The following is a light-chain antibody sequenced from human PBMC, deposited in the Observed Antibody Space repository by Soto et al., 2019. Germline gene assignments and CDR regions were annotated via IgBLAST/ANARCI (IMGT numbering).Light chain of an antibody. CDR3: QAYDSSVSLYV. CDR1: SSNIGAGYD. V-gene: IGLV1-40*01. J-gene: IGLJ1*01. CDR2: GNS. Sequence: QSALTQPPSVSGAPGQRVTISCTGSSSNIGAGYDVHWYQQLPGTAPKLLIYGNSNRPSGVPERISGSKSGTSASLAITGVQAEDEADYYCQAYDSSVSLYVFGAGTKSPS.